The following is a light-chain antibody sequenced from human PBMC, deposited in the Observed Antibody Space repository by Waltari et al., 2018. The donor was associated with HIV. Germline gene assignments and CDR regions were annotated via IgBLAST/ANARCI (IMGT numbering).Light chain of an antibody. J-gene: IGKJ3*01. CDR3: QQYGSSPCT. Sequence: IVLTQSPGPLSLSPGERATFSCRASHSGSKNYLAWYQQKSGQAPRLLIYGASSRATGIADRFSGSGSGTDFTLTISRLEPEDFAVYYCQQYGSSPCTFGPGTKVDVK. CDR2: GAS. V-gene: IGKV3-20*01. CDR1: HSGSKNY.